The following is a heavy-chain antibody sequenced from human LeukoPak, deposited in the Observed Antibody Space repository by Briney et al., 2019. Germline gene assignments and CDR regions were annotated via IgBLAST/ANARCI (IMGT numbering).Heavy chain of an antibody. Sequence: PSETLSLTCAVYGGSLSGYYWSWIRQPPGKGLEWIGEINHSGSTNYNPSLKSRVTISVDTSKNQFSLKLSSVTAADTAVYYCARGLEVTGEGGQGTLVTVSS. CDR2: INHSGST. CDR3: ARGLEVTGE. J-gene: IGHJ4*02. D-gene: IGHD2-21*02. CDR1: GGSLSGYY. V-gene: IGHV4-34*01.